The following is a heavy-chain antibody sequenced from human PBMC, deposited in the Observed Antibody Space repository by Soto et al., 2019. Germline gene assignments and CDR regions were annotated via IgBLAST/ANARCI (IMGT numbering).Heavy chain of an antibody. V-gene: IGHV3-30-3*02. D-gene: IGHD2-2*03. CDR2: ISYDGNVK. J-gene: IGHJ4*02. Sequence: PGGSLRLSCSASGFSLINYAMHWVLHAPVNWLEWVAAISYDGNVKYYAYSVKGRFTISRDNSKNTLYLQMDSLRPEDTAIYFCAKNMDIVVVPPGGRLDSWGQGALVPVSS. CDR1: GFSLINYA. CDR3: AKNMDIVVVPPGGRLDS.